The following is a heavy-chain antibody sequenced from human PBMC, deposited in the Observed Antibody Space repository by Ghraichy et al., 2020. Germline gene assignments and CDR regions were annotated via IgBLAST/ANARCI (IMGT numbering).Heavy chain of an antibody. D-gene: IGHD3-10*01. CDR1: GGSISGYY. CDR2: TSTRWRS. J-gene: IGHJ5*02. Sequence: SQTLSLTCTVSGGSISGYYWSWIRQPAGKGLEWLRHTSTRWRSNHHPSLNSRVTLSVNTSKNQFSRKLSSVTAADTAVYYCAREYGSVCYSVSGFYWFDPWRQGTLVTVSS. V-gene: IGHV4-4*07. CDR3: AREYGSVCYSVSGFYWFDP.